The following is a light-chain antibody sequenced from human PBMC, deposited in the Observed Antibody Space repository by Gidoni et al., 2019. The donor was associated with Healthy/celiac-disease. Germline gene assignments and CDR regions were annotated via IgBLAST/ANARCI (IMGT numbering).Light chain of an antibody. J-gene: IGKJ2*01. CDR2: AAA. V-gene: IGKV3-20*01. Sequence: VLTQSPGTRSLSPGEIATLSCRARQSGNSRYLSWYQQRRGQAPRLLIYAAASRANGIPDRFSGSGARTDFTLTISRLEPEDFAVYYCQHYGSSPQNTVXXXTKLEIK. CDR1: QSGNSRY. CDR3: QHYGSSPQNT.